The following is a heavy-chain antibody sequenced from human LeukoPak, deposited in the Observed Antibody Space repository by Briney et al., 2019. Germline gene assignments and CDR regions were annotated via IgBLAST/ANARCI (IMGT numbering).Heavy chain of an antibody. CDR3: ARDLEVVPAAIGY. D-gene: IGHD2-2*01. CDR1: GYTFTGYY. V-gene: IGHV1-2*02. CDR2: INPNSGGT. Sequence: GASVKVSCKASGYTFTGYYMHWVRQAPGQGLEWMGWINPNSGGTNYAQKFQGRVTMTRDTSISTAYMELSRLRSDDTAVYYCARDLEVVPAAIGYWGQGTLVTVSS. J-gene: IGHJ4*02.